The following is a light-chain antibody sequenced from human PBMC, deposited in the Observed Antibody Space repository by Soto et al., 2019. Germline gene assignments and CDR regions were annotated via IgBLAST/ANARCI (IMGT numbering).Light chain of an antibody. Sequence: QLVLTQSPSASASLGASVKLTCTLSSGHSSYAIAWHQQQPEKGPRNLMKLNSDGSHSKGDGIPDRFSGSSSGAERYLTISSLQSEDEADYYCQTWGTGVNWVFGGGTKVTVL. V-gene: IGLV4-69*01. J-gene: IGLJ3*02. CDR2: LNSDGSH. CDR3: QTWGTGVNWV. CDR1: SGHSSYA.